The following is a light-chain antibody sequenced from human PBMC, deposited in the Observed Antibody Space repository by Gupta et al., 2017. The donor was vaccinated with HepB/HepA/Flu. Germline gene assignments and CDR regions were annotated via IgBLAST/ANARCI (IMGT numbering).Light chain of an antibody. CDR3: QQEGGDRPGRT. V-gene: IGKV3-20*01. Sequence: EIVLTQSPGTLSLSPGERATLSCRASQSIINNYLAWYQQKPGQAPRLLLYGISARAKGITDRFSGSGDATDVTLTISRREPEDFEVYYCQQEGGDRPGRTFGQGTKVEVK. CDR2: GIS. J-gene: IGKJ1*01. CDR1: QSIINNY.